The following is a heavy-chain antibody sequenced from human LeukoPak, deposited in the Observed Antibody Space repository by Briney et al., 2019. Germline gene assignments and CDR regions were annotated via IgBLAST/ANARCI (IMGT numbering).Heavy chain of an antibody. CDR1: GFTFSSYD. CDR2: IWYDGSNK. CDR3: ARDASGSYELDY. V-gene: IGHV3-33*01. D-gene: IGHD3-10*01. Sequence: PGGSLRLFCAASGFTFSSYDMHWVRQAPGKGLEWVAVIWYDGSNKYYADSVKGRFTISRDNSKNTLYLQMNSLRAEDTAVYYCARDASGSYELDYWGQGTLVTVFS. J-gene: IGHJ4*02.